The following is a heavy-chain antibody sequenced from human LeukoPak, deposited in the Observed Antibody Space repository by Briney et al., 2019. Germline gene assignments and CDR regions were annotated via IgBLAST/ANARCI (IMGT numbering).Heavy chain of an antibody. J-gene: IGHJ4*02. V-gene: IGHV2-5*02. CDR1: GFSLSTSGVG. CDR3: AHTTLWFGELLRIYYFDY. CDR2: IYWDDDK. D-gene: IGHD3-10*01. Sequence: KSGPTLVKPTQTLTLTCTFSGFSLSTSGVGVGWIRQPPGKALEWLALIYWDDDKRYSPSLKSRLIITKDTSKNQVVLTMTNMDPVDTATYYCAHTTLWFGELLRIYYFDYWGQGTLVTVSS.